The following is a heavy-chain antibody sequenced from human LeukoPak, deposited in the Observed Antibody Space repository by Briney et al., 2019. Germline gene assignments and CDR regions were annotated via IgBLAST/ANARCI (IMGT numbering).Heavy chain of an antibody. J-gene: IGHJ4*02. D-gene: IGHD4-23*01. CDR2: INHSGST. V-gene: IGHV4-34*01. CDR3: ARVGYGGTHDY. Sequence: SETLSLTCAVYGGSFSGYYWSWIRQPPGKGLEWIGEINHSGSTNYNPSLKSRVTISVDTSKNQFSLKLSPVTAADTAVYYCARVGYGGTHDYWGQGTLVTVSS. CDR1: GGSFSGYY.